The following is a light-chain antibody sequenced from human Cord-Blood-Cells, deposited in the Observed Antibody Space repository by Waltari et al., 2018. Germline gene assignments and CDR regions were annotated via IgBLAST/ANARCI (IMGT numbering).Light chain of an antibody. J-gene: IGKJ4*01. CDR3: QQYDNLPLT. Sequence: DIQMTPSPSSLSASVGDRVTSTCQASQAISNYLNWYQQKPGKAPKLLIYDASNLQTGVPSRFSGSGSGTDFTFTISSLQPEDIATYYCQQYDNLPLTFGGGTKVEIK. V-gene: IGKV1-33*01. CDR1: QAISNY. CDR2: DAS.